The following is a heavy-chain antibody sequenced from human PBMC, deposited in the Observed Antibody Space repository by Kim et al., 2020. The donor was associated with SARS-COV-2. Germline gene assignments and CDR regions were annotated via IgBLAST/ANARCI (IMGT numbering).Heavy chain of an antibody. CDR1: GGSISSYY. CDR3: ARQLGTYDFWSGPTSHGMDG. V-gene: IGHV4-59*08. D-gene: IGHD3-3*01. Sequence: SETLSLTCTVSGGSISSYYWSWIRQPPGKGLEWIGYIYYSGSTNYNPSLKSRVTISVDTSKNQFSLKLSSVTAADTAVYYCARQLGTYDFWSGPTSHGMDGWGQGTTVTVSS. J-gene: IGHJ6*02. CDR2: IYYSGST.